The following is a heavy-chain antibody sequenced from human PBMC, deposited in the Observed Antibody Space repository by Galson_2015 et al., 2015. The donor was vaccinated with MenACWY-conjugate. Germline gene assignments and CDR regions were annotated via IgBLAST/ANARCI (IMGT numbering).Heavy chain of an antibody. V-gene: IGHV4-39*07. J-gene: IGHJ5*01. CDR2: IFYSGIS. D-gene: IGHD3-22*01. Sequence: ATLSLTCTVSGGSISSSDFYWDWIRQSPGKGLEWIGSIFYSGISNYNPSLKSRVSISVDTSKNEFSLRLSAVTAADTAEYYCARATWSYFDNGGYPNWFDSLGRGSLVIVSS. CDR3: ARATWSYFDNGGYPNWFDS. CDR1: GGSISSSDFY.